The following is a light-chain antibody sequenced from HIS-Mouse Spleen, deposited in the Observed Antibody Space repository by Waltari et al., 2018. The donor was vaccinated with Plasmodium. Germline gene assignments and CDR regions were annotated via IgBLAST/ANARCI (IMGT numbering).Light chain of an antibody. CDR2: GAT. Sequence: EIVMTQSPATLSVSPGERASQSVSSNLAWYQQKPGQAPRLLIYGATTRATGIPARFSGSGSGKDFTLTNSSLQSEDFAVYYCQQYNNWSFTFGPGTKVDIK. V-gene: IGKV3-15*01. J-gene: IGKJ3*01. CDR1: QSVSSN. CDR3: QQYNNWSFT.